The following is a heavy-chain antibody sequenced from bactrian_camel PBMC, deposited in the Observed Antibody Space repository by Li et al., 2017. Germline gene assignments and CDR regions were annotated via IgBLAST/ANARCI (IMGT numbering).Heavy chain of an antibody. J-gene: IGHJ4*01. CDR2: INRYGTA. V-gene: IGHV3S53*01. CDR3: AADTIVSYSLRAVAWTY. CDR1: GKIVSTYS. D-gene: IGHD2*01. Sequence: HVQLVESGGGSVQAGGSLRLSCEASGKIVSTYSMAWFRQVPGKEREAVAGINRYGTANYGDSVKGRFTISKDNAKNTLYLQMDTLKPEDTAMYYCAADTIVSYSLRAVAWTYWGQGTQVTVS.